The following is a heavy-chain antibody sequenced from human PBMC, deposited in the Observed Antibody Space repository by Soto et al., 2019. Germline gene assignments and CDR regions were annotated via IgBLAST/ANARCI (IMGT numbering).Heavy chain of an antibody. CDR2: INAGNGNT. CDR1: GYTFTSYA. V-gene: IGHV1-3*01. D-gene: IGHD2-2*01. Sequence: ASVKVSCKASGYTFTSYAMHWVRQAPGQRLEWMGWINAGNGNTKYSQKFQGRVTITRDTSASTAYMELSSLRSEDTAVYYCARDHLGYCSSTSCPQYGMDVWGQGTTVTVSS. J-gene: IGHJ6*02. CDR3: ARDHLGYCSSTSCPQYGMDV.